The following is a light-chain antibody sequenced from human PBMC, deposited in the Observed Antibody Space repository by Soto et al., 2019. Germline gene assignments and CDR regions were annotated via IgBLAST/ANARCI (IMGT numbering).Light chain of an antibody. V-gene: IGLV1-40*01. J-gene: IGLJ2*01. CDR2: GNM. Sequence: QSVLTQPPSVSGAPGQRVTISCTGSSSNIGAGYDVQWYQQLPGTAPKLLIYGNMNRPSGVPDRFSGSKSGTSASLAITGLQAEDEADYYCHSYDSSLSDVVLGGGTKL. CDR3: HSYDSSLSDVV. CDR1: SSNIGAGYD.